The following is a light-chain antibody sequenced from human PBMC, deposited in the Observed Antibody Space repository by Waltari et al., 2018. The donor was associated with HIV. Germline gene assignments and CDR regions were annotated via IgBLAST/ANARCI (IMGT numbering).Light chain of an antibody. J-gene: IGLJ3*02. V-gene: IGLV4-69*01. CDR2: LNSDGRD. CDR1: SGQSSDS. CDR3: QSWDKGVRV. Sequence: QLALTQSPSASASLGASVRLTCTLSSGQSSDSIAWHQQQPEKGPRFLMRLNSDGRDTRGYCIPVRFSGSASGAGRYLTISSLQSEDAADYYCQSWDKGVRVFGGGTKLTVL.